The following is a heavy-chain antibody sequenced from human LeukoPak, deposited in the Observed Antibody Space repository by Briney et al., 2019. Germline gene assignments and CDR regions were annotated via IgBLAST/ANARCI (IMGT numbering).Heavy chain of an antibody. V-gene: IGHV3-23*01. D-gene: IGHD3-22*01. CDR1: GFTFSSYA. Sequence: GGSLRLSCAASGFTFSSYAMSWVRQAPGKGLEWVSAISSSGGSTYYADSVKGRFTISRDNSKNTLYLQMNSLRAEDTAVYYCAKWFFPRGYYYYDSSGPRAFDIWGQGTMVTVSS. J-gene: IGHJ3*02. CDR3: AKWFFPRGYYYYDSSGPRAFDI. CDR2: ISSSGGST.